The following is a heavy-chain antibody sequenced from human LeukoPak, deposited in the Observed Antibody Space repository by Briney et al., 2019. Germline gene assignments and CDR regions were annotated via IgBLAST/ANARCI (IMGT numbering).Heavy chain of an antibody. CDR1: GFTFDDYA. D-gene: IGHD2-2*01. CDR2: ISWNSGNI. J-gene: IGHJ4*02. V-gene: IGHV3-9*01. Sequence: GGSLRLSCAASGFTFDDYAMHWVRQAPGKGLEWVSGISWNSGNIGYADSVKGRFTISRDNAKNSLFLQMYSLRAEDTALYYCAKDYCSSTTCYYNYWGQGTLVTVSS. CDR3: AKDYCSSTTCYYNY.